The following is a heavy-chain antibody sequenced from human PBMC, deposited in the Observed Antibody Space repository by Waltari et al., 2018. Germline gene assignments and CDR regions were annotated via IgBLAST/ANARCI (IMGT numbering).Heavy chain of an antibody. D-gene: IGHD4-17*01. Sequence: KLVASGGGLVRPGGSLRLFCAPSGFRFNNYGTNWVRQGPGKGLEFVIFISCSGNFGYYLDAVPGRFTISRDNGKTIVYLQMNGLRSEDSALYYCAIGRMTTMVTPWDFWGQGTLVTVSS. V-gene: IGHV3-21*05. CDR3: AIGRMTTMVTPWDF. CDR1: GFRFNNYG. J-gene: IGHJ1*01. CDR2: ISCSGNFG.